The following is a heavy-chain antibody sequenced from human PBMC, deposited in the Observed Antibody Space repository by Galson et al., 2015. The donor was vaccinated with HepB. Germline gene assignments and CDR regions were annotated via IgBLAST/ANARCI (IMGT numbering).Heavy chain of an antibody. V-gene: IGHV3-23*01. J-gene: IGHJ3*02. CDR1: GFTFSSYA. CDR3: AKDEIQLWKGAAFDI. CDR2: ISGSGGST. Sequence: SLRLSCAASGFTFSSYAMSWVRQAPGKGLEWVSAISGSGGSTYYADSVKGRFTNSRDNSKNTLYLQMNSLRAEDTAVYYCAKDEIQLWKGAAFDIWGQGTMVTVSS. D-gene: IGHD5-18*01.